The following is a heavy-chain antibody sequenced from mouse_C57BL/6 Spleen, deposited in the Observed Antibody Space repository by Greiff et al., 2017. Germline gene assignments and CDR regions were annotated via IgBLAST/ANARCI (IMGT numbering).Heavy chain of an antibody. CDR1: GYAFTNYL. V-gene: IGHV1-54*01. CDR3: ASYGSSYDWFAY. CDR2: INPGSGGT. J-gene: IGHJ3*01. D-gene: IGHD1-1*01. Sequence: QVQLKQSGAELVRPGTSVKVSCKASGYAFTNYLIEWVKQRPGQGLEWIGVINPGSGGTNYNEKFKGKATLTADKSSSTAYMQLSSLTSEDSAVYFCASYGSSYDWFAYWGQGTLVTVSA.